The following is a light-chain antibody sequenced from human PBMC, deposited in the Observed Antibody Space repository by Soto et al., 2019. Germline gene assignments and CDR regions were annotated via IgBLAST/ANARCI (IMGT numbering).Light chain of an antibody. CDR2: DAS. Sequence: EIVLTQSPATLSLSPGERATLSCRASQSVSSYLAWYQQKPGKAPRLLIYDASNRATGIPARFSGSGSGTDFTLTISSLEPEDFAVYYCQQRSNRPPYTFGQGTKLEIK. J-gene: IGKJ2*01. V-gene: IGKV3-11*01. CDR1: QSVSSY. CDR3: QQRSNRPPYT.